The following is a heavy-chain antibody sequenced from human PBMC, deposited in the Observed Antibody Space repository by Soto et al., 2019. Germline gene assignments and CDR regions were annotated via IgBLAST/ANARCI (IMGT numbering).Heavy chain of an antibody. D-gene: IGHD1-20*01. Sequence: GESLKISGNGSGYSFTIYCIGLVLRMPGKGLEWMGIIYPGDSDTRYSPSFQGQVTISADKSISTAYLQWSSLKASDTAMYYCARRRYEYYGMDVWGQGTTVTVSS. J-gene: IGHJ6*02. CDR2: IYPGDSDT. CDR1: GYSFTIYC. V-gene: IGHV5-51*01. CDR3: ARRRYEYYGMDV.